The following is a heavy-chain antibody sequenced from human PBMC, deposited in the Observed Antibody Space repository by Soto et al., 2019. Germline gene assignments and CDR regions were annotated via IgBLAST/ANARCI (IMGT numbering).Heavy chain of an antibody. CDR2: FISLFGTP. CDR1: GGTFKSYV. Sequence: QVQLVQSGAEVKKPGSSVKVSCNASGGTFKSYVFSWIRQAPGQGLEWMGGFISLFGTPNYAQKFQGRVTITADESTSTVYMEMSSLTSEDSAVYYCARGLTVYCAVLRYDYAMDVWGQGTTVAVSS. V-gene: IGHV1-69*01. CDR3: ARGLTVYCAVLRYDYAMDV. J-gene: IGHJ6*02. D-gene: IGHD2-8*01.